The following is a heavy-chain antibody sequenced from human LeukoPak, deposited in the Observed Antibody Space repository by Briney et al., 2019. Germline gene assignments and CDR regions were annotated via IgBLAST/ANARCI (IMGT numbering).Heavy chain of an antibody. CDR2: MFYGGTT. Sequence: SETLSLTCTVSGGSISSSSYRWGWIRQPPGKGLEWIGSMFYGGTTYYTPSFKSRVTISGDTTKNQFSLKLSSVTAADTAVYYCARLEIVGATTHFDYWGQGTLVTVSS. J-gene: IGHJ4*02. V-gene: IGHV4-39*01. D-gene: IGHD1-26*01. CDR1: GGSISSSSYR. CDR3: ARLEIVGATTHFDY.